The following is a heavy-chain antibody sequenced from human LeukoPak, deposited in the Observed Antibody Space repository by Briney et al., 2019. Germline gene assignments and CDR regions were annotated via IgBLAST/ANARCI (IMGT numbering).Heavy chain of an antibody. J-gene: IGHJ3*01. CDR2: IYYSGST. CDR3: ARARRLTYNSGTKDFYTDALDL. CDR1: GGSISGFY. V-gene: IGHV4-59*08. D-gene: IGHD1-20*01. Sequence: PSETLSLTCTVSGGSISGFYWSWIRQPPGKGLEWIGYIYYSGSTNYNPSLKSRVTVSVDTSKNQFSLKLRSVTAADTAVYYCARARRLTYNSGTKDFYTDALDLWGQGTMVTVSS.